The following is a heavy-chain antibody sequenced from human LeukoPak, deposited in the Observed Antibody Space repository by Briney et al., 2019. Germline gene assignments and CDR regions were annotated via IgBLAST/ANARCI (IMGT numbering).Heavy chain of an antibody. CDR3: ARGFYGDYRGINLNYFDY. CDR1: GGTFSIYA. Sequence: SVKVSCKASGGTFSIYAISWVRQAPGQGREWMGGIIPIFGTANYAQKFQGRVTITADESTSTAYMELSSLRSEDTAVYYCARGFYGDYRGINLNYFDYWGQGTLVTVSS. CDR2: IIPIFGTA. V-gene: IGHV1-69*13. J-gene: IGHJ4*02. D-gene: IGHD4-17*01.